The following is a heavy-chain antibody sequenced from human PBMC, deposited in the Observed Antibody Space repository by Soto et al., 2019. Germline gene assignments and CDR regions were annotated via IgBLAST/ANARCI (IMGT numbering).Heavy chain of an antibody. CDR2: INPNSSGT. J-gene: IGHJ3*02. D-gene: IGHD3-22*01. CDR1: GYTFTGYY. V-gene: IGHV1-2*04. Sequence: ASVKVSCKASGYTFTGYYMHWVRQAPGQGLEWMGWINPNSSGTNYAQKFQGWVTMTRDTSISTAYMELSRLRSDDTAVYYCEIDWNFYYDSSGYYRGNDAFDIWGQGTMVTVSS. CDR3: EIDWNFYYDSSGYYRGNDAFDI.